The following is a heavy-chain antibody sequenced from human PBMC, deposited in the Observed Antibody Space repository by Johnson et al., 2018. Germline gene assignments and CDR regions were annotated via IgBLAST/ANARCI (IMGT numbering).Heavy chain of an antibody. CDR1: GFTFSNYA. J-gene: IGHJ6*03. Sequence: VQLQESGGGLVQPGGSLRLSCAASGFTFSNYAMTWVRQAPGKGLEWVSVISGSDGTTYSADSVKGPFTISRDNSKNTLDLQMNSLRAEDTAVYYCAKGGSTAYYSHMDGWDKGTTFTVSS. D-gene: IGHD2-2*01. V-gene: IGHV3-23*01. CDR2: ISGSDGTT. CDR3: AKGGSTAYYSHMDG.